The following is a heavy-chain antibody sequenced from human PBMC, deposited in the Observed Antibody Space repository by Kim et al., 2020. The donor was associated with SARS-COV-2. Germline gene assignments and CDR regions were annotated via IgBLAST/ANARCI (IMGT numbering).Heavy chain of an antibody. Sequence: GGSLRLSCAASGFTFSTYAMTWVRQVPGKGLEWVSGISDSAELKNYADSVQGRFTISRDNSKNMVFLEMKSLRVEDKAVYYGVRSWLRDGSPYYFDFWGQGTLVTVSS. CDR1: GFTFSTYA. J-gene: IGHJ4*02. CDR3: VRSWLRDGSPYYFDF. V-gene: IGHV3-23*01. D-gene: IGHD2-15*01. CDR2: ISDSAELK.